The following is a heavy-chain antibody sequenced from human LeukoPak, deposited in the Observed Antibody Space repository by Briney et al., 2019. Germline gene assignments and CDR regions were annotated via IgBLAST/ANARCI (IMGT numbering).Heavy chain of an antibody. J-gene: IGHJ4*02. Sequence: GASVKVSCKGSGYTFTGYYMHWVRQAPGQGLEWMGWINPISGTTNYAQKLQGRVTVTRDTSISTVYMELSRLESDDTAVYYCVRDLMTTPTWDFDYWGREPWSPSPQ. V-gene: IGHV1-2*02. CDR1: GYTFTGYY. CDR3: VRDLMTTPTWDFDY. CDR2: INPISGTT. D-gene: IGHD3-16*01.